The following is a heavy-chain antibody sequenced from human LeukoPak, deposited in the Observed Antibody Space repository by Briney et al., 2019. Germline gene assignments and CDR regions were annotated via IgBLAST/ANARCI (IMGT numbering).Heavy chain of an antibody. CDR3: ARHKAAAAWGNWFDP. J-gene: IGHJ5*02. CDR1: GYSFTTYW. V-gene: IGHV5-51*01. CDR2: IFPADSDT. Sequence: PGESLKISCRASGYSFTTYWIGWVRQMPGKGLEWMGVIFPADSDTRYSPSFQGQVTISADKSISTAYLQWSSLKASDTAMYYCARHKAAAAWGNWFDPWGQGTLVTVSS. D-gene: IGHD6-13*01.